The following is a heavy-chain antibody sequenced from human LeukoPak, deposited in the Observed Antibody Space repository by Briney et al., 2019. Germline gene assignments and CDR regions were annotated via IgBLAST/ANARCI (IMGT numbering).Heavy chain of an antibody. CDR1: GGSISSSSYY. CDR2: IYYSGST. J-gene: IGHJ4*02. D-gene: IGHD5-12*01. V-gene: IGHV4-39*01. Sequence: SETLSLTCTVSGGSISSSSYYWGWIRQPPGKGLEWIGSIYYSGSTYYNPSLKSRVTISVDTSKNQFSLELSSVTAADTAVYYCARVGYSGYGSPIISYFDYWGQGTLVTVSS. CDR3: ARVGYSGYGSPIISYFDY.